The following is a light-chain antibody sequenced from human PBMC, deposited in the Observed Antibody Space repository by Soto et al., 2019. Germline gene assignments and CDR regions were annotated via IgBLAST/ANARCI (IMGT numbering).Light chain of an antibody. CDR3: HQYGSSPGT. CDR1: QSVSSSY. V-gene: IGKV3-20*01. Sequence: EIVLTQSPGTLSLSPGERATLSCRASQSVSSSYLVWYQQKRGQAPRLLIWGASIRATDLPDRFSGGGSGTDFTLTISRLEAEDSAVYYCHQYGSSPGTFGQGTKVDI. CDR2: GAS. J-gene: IGKJ1*01.